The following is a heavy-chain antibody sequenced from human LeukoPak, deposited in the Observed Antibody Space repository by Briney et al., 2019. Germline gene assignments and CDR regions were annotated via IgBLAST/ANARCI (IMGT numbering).Heavy chain of an antibody. D-gene: IGHD2-15*01. CDR1: GGSISSSSYY. CDR3: AGRKRDIVVVVAASTQSDY. Sequence: SETLSLTCTVSGGSISSSSYYWGWIRQPPGKGLEWIGSIYYSGSTYYNPSLKSRVAISVDTSKNQFSLKLSSVTAADTAVYYCAGRKRDIVVVVAASTQSDYWGQGTLVTVSS. J-gene: IGHJ4*02. V-gene: IGHV4-39*01. CDR2: IYYSGST.